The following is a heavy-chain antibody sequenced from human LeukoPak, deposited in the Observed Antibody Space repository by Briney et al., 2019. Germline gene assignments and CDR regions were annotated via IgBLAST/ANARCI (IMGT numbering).Heavy chain of an antibody. CDR3: ARDRYDSSGCYSSTDY. V-gene: IGHV3-21*01. D-gene: IGHD3-22*01. Sequence: SGGSLRLSCAASGFTFSSYSMNWVRQAPGKGLEWVSSISSSSSYIYYADSVKGRFTISRDNAKNSLYLQMNSLRAEDTAVYYCARDRYDSSGCYSSTDYWGQGTLVTVSS. CDR1: GFTFSSYS. J-gene: IGHJ4*02. CDR2: ISSSSSYI.